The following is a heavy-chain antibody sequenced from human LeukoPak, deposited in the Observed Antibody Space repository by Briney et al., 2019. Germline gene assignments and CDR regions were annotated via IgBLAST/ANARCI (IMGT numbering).Heavy chain of an antibody. Sequence: PSETLSLTCTVSGGSISSYYWNWFRQPAGKGLEWIGRIYTSGSTNYNSSLKSRVTISVDTSKNQFSLKLSSVTAADTAVYYCARGGPGDSGYDSWFDPWGQGALVTVSS. CDR2: IYTSGST. V-gene: IGHV4-4*07. CDR3: ARGGPGDSGYDSWFDP. CDR1: GGSISSYY. J-gene: IGHJ5*02. D-gene: IGHD5-12*01.